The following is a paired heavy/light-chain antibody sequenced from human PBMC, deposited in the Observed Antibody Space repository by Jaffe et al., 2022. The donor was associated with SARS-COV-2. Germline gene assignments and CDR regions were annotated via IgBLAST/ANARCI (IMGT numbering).Light chain of an antibody. J-gene: IGKJ4*01. CDR1: QSVSSY. CDR2: DAS. Sequence: EIVLTQSPATLSLSPGDRATLSCRASQSVSSYLAWYQQKAGQAPRLLIYDASNRATGIPARFSGSGSGTDFTLTISSLEPEDFAVYYCQQRVNWPLTFGGGTKVEIK. V-gene: IGKV3-11*01. CDR3: QQRVNWPLT.
Heavy chain of an antibody. Sequence: EVQVLESGGGLVQPGGSLRLSCAASGFTVTTNAMLWVRQPPGKGLEWVSAIGGTNDNTYYADSVRGRFTISRDNSRNTLYLQMSSLRVEDTAVYYCAKDRRYWYFDLWGRGTLVTVSS. CDR2: IGGTNDNT. J-gene: IGHJ2*01. CDR1: GFTVTTNA. CDR3: AKDRRYWYFDL. V-gene: IGHV3-23*01.